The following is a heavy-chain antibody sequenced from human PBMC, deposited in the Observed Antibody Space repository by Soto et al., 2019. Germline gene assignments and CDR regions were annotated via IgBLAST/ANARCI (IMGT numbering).Heavy chain of an antibody. J-gene: IGHJ4*02. Sequence: SVKVSCKASGGTFSSYAISWVRQAPGQGLEWMGGIIPIFGTANYAQKFQGRVTITADESTSTAYMELSSLRSEDTAVYYCTIRFLEWLLPKDYYFDYCGQGTLVTVSS. V-gene: IGHV1-69*13. CDR3: TIRFLEWLLPKDYYFDY. CDR1: GGTFSSYA. CDR2: IIPIFGTA. D-gene: IGHD3-3*01.